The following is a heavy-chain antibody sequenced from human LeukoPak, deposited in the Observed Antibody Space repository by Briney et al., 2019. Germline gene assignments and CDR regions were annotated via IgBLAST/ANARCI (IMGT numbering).Heavy chain of an antibody. V-gene: IGHV4-31*03. J-gene: IGHJ4*02. Sequence: SQTLSLTCTVSGGSISSGGYYWSWIRQHPGKGLEWIGYIYYSGSTYYNPSLKSRVTISVDTSKNQFSLKLSPVTAADTAVYYCAGGGLYCSSTSCYTPFDYWGQGTLVTVSS. CDR1: GGSISSGGYY. CDR2: IYYSGST. D-gene: IGHD2-2*02. CDR3: AGGGLYCSSTSCYTPFDY.